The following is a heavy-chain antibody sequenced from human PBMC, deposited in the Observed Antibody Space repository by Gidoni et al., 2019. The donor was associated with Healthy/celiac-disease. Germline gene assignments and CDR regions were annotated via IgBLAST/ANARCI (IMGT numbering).Heavy chain of an antibody. Sequence: EVQLLESGGGLVQPGGSLRLSCAASGFTFSSYAMSWVRQAPGKGLEWVSAISGSGGSTYYADSVKGRFTISRDNSKNTLYLQMNSLRAEDTAVYYCAKAIGGYYDSSGYYHDPGDYWGQGTLVTVSS. D-gene: IGHD3-22*01. CDR1: GFTFSSYA. CDR2: ISGSGGST. J-gene: IGHJ4*02. V-gene: IGHV3-23*01. CDR3: AKAIGGYYDSSGYYHDPGDY.